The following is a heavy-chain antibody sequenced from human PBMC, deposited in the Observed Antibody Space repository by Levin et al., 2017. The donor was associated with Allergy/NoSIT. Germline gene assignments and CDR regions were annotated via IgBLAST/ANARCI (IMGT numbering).Heavy chain of an antibody. V-gene: IGHV3-9*01. CDR2: ITWNSGGM. CDR1: GFNFDGYA. CDR3: AKAGGNSDAFDI. J-gene: IGHJ3*02. D-gene: IGHD1-14*01. Sequence: SLKISCAASGFNFDGYAMHWVRQAPGKGLEWVSGITWNSGGMNYADSVKGRFTVSRDNAKNSLYLQMNSLRAEDTDLYYCAKAGGNSDAFDIWGQGTMVTVSS.